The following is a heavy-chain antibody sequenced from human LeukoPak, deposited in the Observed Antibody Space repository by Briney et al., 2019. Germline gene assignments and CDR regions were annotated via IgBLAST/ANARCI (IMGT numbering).Heavy chain of an antibody. V-gene: IGHV4-34*01. CDR3: ARSAARGYYYMDV. CDR2: INHSGST. CDR1: GGSFSGYY. Sequence: SETLSLTCAVYGGSFSGYYWSWIRQPPGKGLEWIGEINHSGSTNYNPSLKSRVAISVDTSKNQFSLKLSSVTAADTAVYYCARSAARGYYYMDVWGKGTTVTISS. J-gene: IGHJ6*03.